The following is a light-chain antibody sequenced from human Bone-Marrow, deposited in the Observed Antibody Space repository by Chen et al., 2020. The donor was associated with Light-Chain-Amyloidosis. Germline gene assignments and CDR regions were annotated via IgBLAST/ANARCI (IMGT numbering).Light chain of an antibody. Sequence: NFMLTQPHSVSESPGKTVIISCTRSSGSIATNYVQWYQQRPGSSPTTVIYEDDQRHSGVPDRFSGYIDRSSNSASLTISGLKTEDEADYYCQSYQGSSQGVFGGGTKLTVL. J-gene: IGLJ3*02. CDR2: EDD. CDR1: SGSIATNY. CDR3: QSYQGSSQGV. V-gene: IGLV6-57*01.